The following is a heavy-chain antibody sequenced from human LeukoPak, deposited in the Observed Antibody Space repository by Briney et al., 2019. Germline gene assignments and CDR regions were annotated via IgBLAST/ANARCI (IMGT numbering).Heavy chain of an antibody. CDR1: GYSISSSNYY. CDR3: ARGLWFGDENPPYFDY. CDR2: IYTSEST. D-gene: IGHD3-10*01. V-gene: IGHV4-61*02. J-gene: IGHJ4*02. Sequence: PSETLSLTCTVSGYSISSSNYYWSWIRQPAGKGLEWIGRIYTSESTNYNPSLKSRVTISVDTSRNQFSLKLSSVTAADTAVYYCARGLWFGDENPPYFDYWGQGILVTVSS.